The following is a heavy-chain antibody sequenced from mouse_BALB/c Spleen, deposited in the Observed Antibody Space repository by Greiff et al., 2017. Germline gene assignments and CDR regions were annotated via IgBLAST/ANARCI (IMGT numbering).Heavy chain of an antibody. Sequence: EVQLVESGGGLVKPGGSLKLSCAASGFAFSSYDMSWVRQTPEKRLEWVAYISSGGGSTYYPDTVKGRFTISRDNAKNTLYLQMSSLKSEDTAMYYCARQSTGRGGFAYWGQGTLVTVSA. V-gene: IGHV5-12-1*01. CDR2: ISSGGGST. CDR3: ARQSTGRGGFAY. CDR1: GFAFSSYD. J-gene: IGHJ3*01. D-gene: IGHD5-1*01.